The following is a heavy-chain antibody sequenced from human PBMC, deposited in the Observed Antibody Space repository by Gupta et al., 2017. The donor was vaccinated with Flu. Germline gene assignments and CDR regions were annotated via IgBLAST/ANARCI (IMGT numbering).Heavy chain of an antibody. CDR2: IIPMLGTR. CDR3: ARLRGRVNMTYYGLDV. J-gene: IGHJ6*02. D-gene: IGHD3-10*01. Sequence: SWVRQAPGQGLEWMGGIIPMLGTRNYAQGFQGRVTITADESTSTAYMELSSLRSEDTAVYYCARLRGRVNMTYYGLDVWGQGTTVTVSS. V-gene: IGHV1-69*01.